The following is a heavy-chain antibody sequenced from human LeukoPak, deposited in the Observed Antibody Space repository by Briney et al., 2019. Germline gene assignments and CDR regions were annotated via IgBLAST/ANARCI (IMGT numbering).Heavy chain of an antibody. V-gene: IGHV3-21*04. CDR1: GFTFSSYS. CDR3: AKRRKAGTWGAFDI. Sequence: GGSLRLSCAASGFTFSSYSMNWVRQAPGKGLEWVSSISSSSYIYYADSVKGRFTISRDNAKNSLYLQMNSLRAEDTAVYYCAKRRKAGTWGAFDIWGQGTMVTVSS. CDR2: ISSSSYI. D-gene: IGHD6-19*01. J-gene: IGHJ3*02.